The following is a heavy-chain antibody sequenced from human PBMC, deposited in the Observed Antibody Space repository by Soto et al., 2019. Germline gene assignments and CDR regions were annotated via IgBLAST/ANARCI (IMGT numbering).Heavy chain of an antibody. J-gene: IGHJ5*02. CDR2: IYYSGST. CDR3: ARFPVRAAAGWFDP. V-gene: IGHV4-31*03. D-gene: IGHD3-10*01. CDR1: GGSISSGGYY. Sequence: SETLSLTCTVSGGSISSGGYYWSWIRQHPGKGLEWIGYIYYSGSTYYNPSLKSRVTISVDTSKNQFSLKLSSVTAADTAVYYCARFPVRAAAGWFDPWGQGTLVTVSS.